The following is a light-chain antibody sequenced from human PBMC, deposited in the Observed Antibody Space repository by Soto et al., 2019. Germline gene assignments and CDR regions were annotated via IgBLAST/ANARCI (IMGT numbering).Light chain of an antibody. J-gene: IGKJ4*01. CDR2: DAS. CDR1: QPISTW. V-gene: IGKV1-5*01. CDR3: QQYNSFHS. Sequence: IQTTHSHATLTASVGDRVTITCRASQPISTWLAWYQQKPGKAPKLLIYDASSLESGVPSRFSGSESGTEFTLTISRLQTDDFATYYCQQYNSFHSFGGGTKVDIK.